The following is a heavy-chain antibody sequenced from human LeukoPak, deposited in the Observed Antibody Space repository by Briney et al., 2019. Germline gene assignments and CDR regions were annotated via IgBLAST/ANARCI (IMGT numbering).Heavy chain of an antibody. D-gene: IGHD4-17*01. V-gene: IGHV3-7*02. J-gene: IGHJ4*02. Sequence: GGSLRLSCTTSISTLSTHWMSWFRQTPGKGLEWVASLRQDGGDKYYVDSVKGRFTISRDNAKNSLYLQMNSLRAEDTAVYYCASIAGGDDYWGQGTLVTVSS. CDR2: LRQDGGDK. CDR3: ASIAGGDDY. CDR1: ISTLSTHW.